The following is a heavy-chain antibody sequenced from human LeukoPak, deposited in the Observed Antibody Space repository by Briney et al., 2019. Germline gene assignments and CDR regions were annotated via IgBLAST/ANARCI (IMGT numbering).Heavy chain of an antibody. CDR1: GFSFRTYE. Sequence: GGSLRLSCVASGFSFRTYEMNWVRQAPGKGLEWISYISVGGSDEDYAESVKGRFSISRDNAKNSLFLQMNSLRVEDTAVYYCARDVGFNNGWPAWGQGTLVTVCS. CDR3: ARDVGFNNGWPA. V-gene: IGHV3-48*03. CDR2: ISVGGSDE. D-gene: IGHD6-19*01. J-gene: IGHJ5*02.